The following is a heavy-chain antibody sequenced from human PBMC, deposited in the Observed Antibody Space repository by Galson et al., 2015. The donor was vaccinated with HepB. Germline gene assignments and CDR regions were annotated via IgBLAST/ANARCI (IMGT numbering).Heavy chain of an antibody. J-gene: IGHJ6*02. Sequence: SLRLSCAASGFTFSSYAMHWVRQAPGKGLEWVAVISYDGSNKYYADSVKGRFTISRDNSKNTLYLQMNSLRVEDTAVYYCARESGSPYYYGMDVWGQGTTVTVSS. CDR1: GFTFSSYA. V-gene: IGHV3-30*04. CDR3: ARESGSPYYYGMDV. CDR2: ISYDGSNK.